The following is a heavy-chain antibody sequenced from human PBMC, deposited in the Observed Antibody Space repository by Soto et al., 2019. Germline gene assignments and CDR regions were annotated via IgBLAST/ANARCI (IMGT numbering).Heavy chain of an antibody. CDR3: AKDYSSSSIWRPYFDY. D-gene: IGHD6-6*01. CDR1: GFTFTNYA. V-gene: IGHV3-23*01. Sequence: EVQLLESGGGLVHPGGSLRLSCAASGFTFTNYALIWVRQAPGKGLEWVSGISAGGDTTYYAESVKGRFTIYRDNSKNTLFLQMNSLRAEDTAVYYCAKDYSSSSIWRPYFDYWGQGTLVTVSS. J-gene: IGHJ4*02. CDR2: ISAGGDTT.